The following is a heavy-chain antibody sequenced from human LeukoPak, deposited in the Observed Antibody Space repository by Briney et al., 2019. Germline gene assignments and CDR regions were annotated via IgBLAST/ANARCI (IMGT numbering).Heavy chain of an antibody. CDR1: GYTFTVYY. D-gene: IGHD3-10*01. Sequence: ASVKVSYKASGYTFTVYYMHWVRQAPGQGLEWMGWINPNSGGTNYAQKFQGWVTMTRDTSISTAYMELSRLRSDDTAVYYCASGHGSFHDAFDIWGQGTMVTVSS. CDR2: INPNSGGT. CDR3: ASGHGSFHDAFDI. V-gene: IGHV1-2*04. J-gene: IGHJ3*02.